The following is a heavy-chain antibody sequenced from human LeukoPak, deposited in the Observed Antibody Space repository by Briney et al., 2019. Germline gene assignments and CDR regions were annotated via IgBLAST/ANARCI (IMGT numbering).Heavy chain of an antibody. CDR2: ISSSSSTI. D-gene: IGHD3-22*01. Sequence: GGSLRLSCAASGFTFSSYSMNWVRQAPGKGLEWVSYISSSSSTIYYADSVKGRFTISRDNAKNSLYLQMNSLRAEDTAVYYCARGPRYYYDSSGYSLGYYYYYMDVWGKGTTVTVSS. V-gene: IGHV3-48*01. J-gene: IGHJ6*03. CDR1: GFTFSSYS. CDR3: ARGPRYYYDSSGYSLGYYYYYMDV.